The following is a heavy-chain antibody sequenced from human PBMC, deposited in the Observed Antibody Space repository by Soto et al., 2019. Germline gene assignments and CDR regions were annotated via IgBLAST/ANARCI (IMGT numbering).Heavy chain of an antibody. Sequence: EVQLVESGGGLVKPGGALRLSCAASGFTFSSYSMYWVRQAPGKGLEWVASISSSSSYIYYADSVKGRFTISRDNAKNSLYLQMNSLSAEDTAVYYCARDQPGYSYGYGLGYWGQGTLVTVSS. D-gene: IGHD5-18*01. J-gene: IGHJ4*02. CDR1: GFTFSSYS. CDR3: ARDQPGYSYGYGLGY. CDR2: ISSSSSYI. V-gene: IGHV3-21*01.